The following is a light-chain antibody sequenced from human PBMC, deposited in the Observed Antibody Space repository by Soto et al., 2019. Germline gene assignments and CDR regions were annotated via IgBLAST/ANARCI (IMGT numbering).Light chain of an antibody. CDR2: KAS. Sequence: DIQMTQSPSALSASVGDRVTVTCRASQSISSWLDWYQQKPGKAPKLLLYKASSLESGVTSRFSGRGSGTEFTLTSSSLQPDDFAGYYCQQYNSYSRTFGQGTKVEIK. J-gene: IGKJ1*01. CDR3: QQYNSYSRT. CDR1: QSISSW. V-gene: IGKV1-5*03.